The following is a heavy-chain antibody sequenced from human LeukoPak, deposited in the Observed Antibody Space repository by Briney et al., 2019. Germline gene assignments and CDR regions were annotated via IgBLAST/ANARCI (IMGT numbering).Heavy chain of an antibody. CDR2: ISGGSGYI. J-gene: IGHJ4*02. CDR3: ARAIAVAEGY. V-gene: IGHV3-21*01. CDR1: GFTFSSYS. D-gene: IGHD6-19*01. Sequence: PGGSLRLSCAASGFTFSSYSMNWVRQAPGKGLEWVSYISGGSGYIYYADSVKGRFTISRDNAKNSLYLQMNSLRAEDTAVYYCARAIAVAEGYWGQETLVTVSS.